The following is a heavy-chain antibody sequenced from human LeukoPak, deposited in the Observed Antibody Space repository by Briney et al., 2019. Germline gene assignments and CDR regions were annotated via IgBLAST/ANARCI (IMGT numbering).Heavy chain of an antibody. CDR2: INHSGST. V-gene: IGHV4-34*01. Sequence: RSETLSLTCAVYGGSFSGYYWSWIRQPPGKGLEWIGEINHSGSTNYNPSLKSRVTISVDTSKNQFSLKLSSVTAADTAVYYCARGMKYSSGWLGRGSWFDPWGQGTLVTVSS. CDR1: GGSFSGYY. D-gene: IGHD6-19*01. J-gene: IGHJ5*02. CDR3: ARGMKYSSGWLGRGSWFDP.